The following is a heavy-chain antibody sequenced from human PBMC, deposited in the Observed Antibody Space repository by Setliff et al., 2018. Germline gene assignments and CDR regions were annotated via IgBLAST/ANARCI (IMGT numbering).Heavy chain of an antibody. J-gene: IGHJ4*02. Sequence: ASVKVSCKASGYTFTSYGISWVRQAPGQGLEWMGWISAYNGNTNYAQKLQGRVTMTRNTSISTAYMELSSLRSEDTAVYYCARAKTFTYYNFWSGYLTGFDYWGQGTLVTVSS. V-gene: IGHV1-18*01. D-gene: IGHD3-3*01. CDR1: GYTFTSYG. CDR2: ISAYNGNT. CDR3: ARAKTFTYYNFWSGYLTGFDY.